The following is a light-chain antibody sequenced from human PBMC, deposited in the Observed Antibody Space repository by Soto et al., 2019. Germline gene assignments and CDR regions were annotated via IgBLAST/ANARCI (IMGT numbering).Light chain of an antibody. V-gene: IGKV1-39*01. CDR3: HQTYNSPFT. Sequence: DIQMTQSPSSLSASVGDRVTITCRASQRISSSLNWYQLKPGQAPTLLIYAASSLQSGVPSSFSGSGSGTDFTLTISSLQLEDFATYYCHQTYNSPFTFGGGTTVEIK. CDR1: QRISSS. CDR2: AAS. J-gene: IGKJ4*01.